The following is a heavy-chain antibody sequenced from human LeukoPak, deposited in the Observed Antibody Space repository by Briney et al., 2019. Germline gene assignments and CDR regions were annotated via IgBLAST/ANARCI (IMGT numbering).Heavy chain of an antibody. Sequence: SETLSLTCTVSGGSISSYYWSWIRQPPGKGLEWIGYIYYSGSTNYNPSLKSRVTISVDTSKNQFSLKLSSVTAADTAVYYCARDRLLWDAFDIWGQGTMVIVSS. J-gene: IGHJ3*02. CDR2: IYYSGST. D-gene: IGHD3-10*01. CDR3: ARDRLLWDAFDI. V-gene: IGHV4-59*01. CDR1: GGSISSYY.